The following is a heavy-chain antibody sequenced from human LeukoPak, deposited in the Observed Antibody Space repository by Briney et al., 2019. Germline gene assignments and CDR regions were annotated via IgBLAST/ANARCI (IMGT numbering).Heavy chain of an antibody. Sequence: ESLKISWKAFGSRFTCYWIGWVRQMPRKGLEWIGIIYPNDSDNRYSPSFQGQVTISADKSIPTAYLQWSSLKASDTAMYYCPRPLTAYSTSSGWYFDLWRRGAMVT. J-gene: IGHJ2*01. CDR3: PRPLTAYSTSSGWYFDL. CDR2: IYPNDSDN. V-gene: IGHV5-51*01. CDR1: GSRFTCYW. D-gene: IGHD6-6*01.